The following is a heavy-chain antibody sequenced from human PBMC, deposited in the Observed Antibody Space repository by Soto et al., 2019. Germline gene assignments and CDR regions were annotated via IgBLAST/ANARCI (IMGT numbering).Heavy chain of an antibody. J-gene: IGHJ6*02. CDR3: AREDRYYDYGMDV. D-gene: IGHD2-15*01. CDR2: IYYSGST. V-gene: IGHV4-59*01. Sequence: SETLSLTCTVSGGTISIYYWSLIRQPPGKGLEWIGYIYYSGSTNYNPSLKSRVTISVDTSKNQFSLKLSSVTAAETAVYYCAREDRYYDYGMDVWGQGIXVTVSS. CDR1: GGTISIYY.